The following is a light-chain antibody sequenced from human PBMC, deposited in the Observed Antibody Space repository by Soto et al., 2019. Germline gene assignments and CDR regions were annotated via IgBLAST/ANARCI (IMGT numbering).Light chain of an antibody. CDR1: QRISRW. J-gene: IGKJ1*01. V-gene: IGKV1-5*01. CDR2: DAS. CDR3: QQYSTYPPRP. Sequence: DVQITQSPSSVSASVVYRVTCPCRASQRISRWLAWYQQKPGKAPKLLIYDASTLESGVPSRFSGSGSGTEFTLTISSLQPADFATYYCQQYSTYPPRPFGQGTKVDIK.